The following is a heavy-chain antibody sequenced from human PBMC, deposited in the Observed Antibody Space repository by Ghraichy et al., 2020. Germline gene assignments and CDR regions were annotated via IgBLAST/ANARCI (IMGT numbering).Heavy chain of an antibody. CDR1: GGSISSYY. D-gene: IGHD6-13*01. V-gene: IGHV4-59*08. Sequence: SETLSLTCTVSGGSISSYYWSWIRQPPGKGLEWIGYIYYSGSTNYNPSLKSRVTISVDTSKNQFSLKLSSVTAADTAVYYCARHSLYSSSWYPHPLFDYWGQGTLVTVSS. J-gene: IGHJ4*02. CDR3: ARHSLYSSSWYPHPLFDY. CDR2: IYYSGST.